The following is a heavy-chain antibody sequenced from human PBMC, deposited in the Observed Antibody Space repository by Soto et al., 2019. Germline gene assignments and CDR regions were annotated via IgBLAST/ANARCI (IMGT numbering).Heavy chain of an antibody. CDR2: INHGGST. J-gene: IGHJ3*02. Sequence: SETLSLTCAVYGGSFSGYYWSWIRQPPGKGLEWIGEINHGGSTNYNPSLKSRVTISVDTSKNQFSLKLSSVTAADTAVYYCARPAQTYYYDSSGYYPFDIWGQGTMVTVSS. CDR3: ARPAQTYYYDSSGYYPFDI. D-gene: IGHD3-22*01. V-gene: IGHV4-34*01. CDR1: GGSFSGYY.